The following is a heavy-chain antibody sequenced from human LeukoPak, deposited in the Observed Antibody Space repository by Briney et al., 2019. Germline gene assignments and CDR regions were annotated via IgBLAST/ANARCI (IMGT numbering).Heavy chain of an antibody. CDR1: GFTFSSYN. Sequence: GGSLRLSCAASGFTFSSYNMNWVRQAPGKGLEWVSSISSSSTYIYYAESMKGRFTISRDNAKNSLYLQMNSLRAEDTALYYCARNVEIRMDDVFDIWGQGTMVTVSS. J-gene: IGHJ3*02. CDR2: ISSSSTYI. V-gene: IGHV3-21*04. CDR3: ARNVEIRMDDVFDI. D-gene: IGHD5-24*01.